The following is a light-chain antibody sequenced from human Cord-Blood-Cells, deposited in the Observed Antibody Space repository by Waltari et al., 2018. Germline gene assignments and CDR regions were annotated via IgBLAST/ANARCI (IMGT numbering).Light chain of an antibody. Sequence: DIVMTQSPDSLAVSLGERATINCKSSQSVLYRSNIKNYLAWYQQKPGQPPKLLIYWASTRESGVPDRFSGSGSGTDFTLTISSLQAEDVAVYYCQQYYSTWTFGQGTKVEIK. V-gene: IGKV4-1*01. J-gene: IGKJ1*01. CDR3: QQYYSTWT. CDR1: QSVLYRSNIKNY. CDR2: WAS.